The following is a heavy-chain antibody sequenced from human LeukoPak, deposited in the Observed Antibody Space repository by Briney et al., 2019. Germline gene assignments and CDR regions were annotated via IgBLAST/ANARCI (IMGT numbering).Heavy chain of an antibody. CDR1: GYTFTSYG. J-gene: IGHJ4*02. D-gene: IGHD6-13*01. V-gene: IGHV1-18*01. CDR3: ARDLSSWYEGISDY. Sequence: ASVKVSCKASGYTFTSYGISWVRQAPGRGLEWMGWISAYNGNTNYAQKLQGRVTMTTDTSTSTAYMELRSLRSDDTAVYYCARDLSSWYEGISDYWGQGTLVTVSS. CDR2: ISAYNGNT.